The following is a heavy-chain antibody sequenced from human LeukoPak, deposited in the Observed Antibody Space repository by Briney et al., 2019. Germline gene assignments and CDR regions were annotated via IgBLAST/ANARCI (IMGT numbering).Heavy chain of an antibody. D-gene: IGHD5/OR15-5a*01. V-gene: IGHV4-30-4*01. CDR2: IYYSGST. J-gene: IGHJ4*02. CDR3: ARDIGSYSPAADYFDY. CDR1: GGSISSGDYY. Sequence: SETLSLTCTVSGGSISSGDYYWSWIRQPPGKGLEWIGYIYYSGSTYYNPSLKSRVTISVDTSKNQFSLKLSSVTAADTAVYYCARDIGSYSPAADYFDYWGQGTLVTVSS.